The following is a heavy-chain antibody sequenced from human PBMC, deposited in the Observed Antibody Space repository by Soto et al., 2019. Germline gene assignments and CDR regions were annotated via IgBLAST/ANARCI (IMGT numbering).Heavy chain of an antibody. CDR2: ISSSSSYI. CDR3: ARDNIVVVVAATSNWFAP. D-gene: IGHD2-15*01. V-gene: IGHV3-21*01. Sequence: GGSLRLSCAASGFTFSSYSMNWVRQAPGKGLEWVSSISSSSSYIYYADSVKGRFTVSRDNSKNSLYLQMNSRRAEDTAVYYCARDNIVVVVAATSNWFAPRGQGTLVTVSS. CDR1: GFTFSSYS. J-gene: IGHJ5*02.